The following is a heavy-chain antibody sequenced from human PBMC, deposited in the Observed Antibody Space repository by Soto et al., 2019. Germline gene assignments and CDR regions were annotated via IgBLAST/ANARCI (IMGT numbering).Heavy chain of an antibody. J-gene: IGHJ5*02. Sequence: PSQTLSLTCAISGDSVSSYNAGWNSIRQSPSRGLEWLGRTYYRSKWYYDYAVSVKSRLTIKPDTSKNQFSLQLPSVTPGDTAVYSGAGGGLVGRSTLYWFDPWGKGTPVNFSS. V-gene: IGHV6-1*01. D-gene: IGHD1-26*01. CDR1: GDSVSSYNAG. CDR2: TYYRSKWYY. CDR3: AGGGLVGRSTLYWFDP.